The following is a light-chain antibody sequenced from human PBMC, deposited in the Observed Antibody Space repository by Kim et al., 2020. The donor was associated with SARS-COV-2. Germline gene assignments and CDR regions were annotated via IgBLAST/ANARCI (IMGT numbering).Light chain of an antibody. CDR3: SSYAGKV. V-gene: IGLV2-8*01. Sequence: GSPGQSSTIACPETSSDVGGYNYVSWYQQNPGKAPKLMIYEVSKRPSGVPDRFSGSKSGNMASLTVSGLQAEDEADYYCSSYAGKVFGTGTKVTVL. CDR1: SSDVGGYNY. J-gene: IGLJ1*01. CDR2: EVS.